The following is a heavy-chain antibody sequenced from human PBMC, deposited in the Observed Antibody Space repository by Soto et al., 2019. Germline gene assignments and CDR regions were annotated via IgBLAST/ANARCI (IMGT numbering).Heavy chain of an antibody. CDR1: GFTFSNYG. CDR3: AKSHGSYDSVYHYGMDV. Sequence: QVHLVESGGGVVQPGRSLRLSCAASGFTFSNYGMHWVRQAPGKGLEWVTVISYDGRRKYYEDSVKGRFTISRDNSKNTMSLQMNSLRDEDTAIYYCAKSHGSYDSVYHYGMDVWGQGTTVTVS. J-gene: IGHJ6*02. CDR2: ISYDGRRK. V-gene: IGHV3-30*18. D-gene: IGHD3-22*01.